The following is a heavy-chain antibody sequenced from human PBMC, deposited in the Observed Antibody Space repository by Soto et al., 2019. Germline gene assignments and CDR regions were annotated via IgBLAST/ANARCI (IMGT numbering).Heavy chain of an antibody. J-gene: IGHJ4*02. CDR1: GGTFSTYS. V-gene: IGHV1-69*02. CDR3: AKKHSGSSLAY. CDR2: VIATVNIA. Sequence: GASVKVSCKASGGTFSTYSISWVRQAPGQGLEWMGRVIATVNIANYAQKFQDRVTLTADKSTSTAYLELSSLTSEDTAVYYCAKKHSGSSLAYWGQGSLVTVSP. D-gene: IGHD6-6*01.